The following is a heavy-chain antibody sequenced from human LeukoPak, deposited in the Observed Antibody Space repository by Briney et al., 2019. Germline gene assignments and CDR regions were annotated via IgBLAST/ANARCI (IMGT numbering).Heavy chain of an antibody. CDR3: ARDRGYYDFWSGPSEAYYYYMDV. CDR1: GFTFSSYW. Sequence: PGGALRLSCAASGFTFSSYWMSWVRQAPGKGLWWVANIKQDGSEKYYVDSVKGRFTTSRDNAKNSLYLQMNSLRAEDTAVYYCARDRGYYDFWSGPSEAYYYYMDVWGKGTTVTVSS. D-gene: IGHD3-3*01. J-gene: IGHJ6*03. CDR2: IKQDGSEK. V-gene: IGHV3-7*01.